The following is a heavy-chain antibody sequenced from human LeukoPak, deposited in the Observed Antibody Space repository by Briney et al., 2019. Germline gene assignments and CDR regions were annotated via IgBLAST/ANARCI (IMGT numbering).Heavy chain of an antibody. CDR3: ARSSQITPSDYDFWSGYGGFYYYYYYMDV. Sequence: SETLSLTCAVYGGSFSGYYWSWIRQPPGKGLEWIGEINHSGSTNYNPSLKSRVTISVDTSKNQFSLKLSSVTPEDTAVYYCARSSQITPSDYDFWSGYGGFYYYYYYMDVWGKGTTVTVSS. D-gene: IGHD3-3*01. CDR2: INHSGST. J-gene: IGHJ6*03. V-gene: IGHV4-34*01. CDR1: GGSFSGYY.